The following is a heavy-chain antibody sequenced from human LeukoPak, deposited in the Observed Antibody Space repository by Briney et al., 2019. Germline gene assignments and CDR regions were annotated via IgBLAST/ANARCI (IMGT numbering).Heavy chain of an antibody. Sequence: GGSLRLCCAASGFTFDDYGMSWVRHAPGKGLEWVSGINWNGGSTGYADSVKGRFTISRDNAKNSLYLQMNSLRAEDTALYYCPNLVGATANDAFDIWGQGTMVTVSS. V-gene: IGHV3-20*04. D-gene: IGHD1-26*01. J-gene: IGHJ3*02. CDR2: INWNGGST. CDR3: PNLVGATANDAFDI. CDR1: GFTFDDYG.